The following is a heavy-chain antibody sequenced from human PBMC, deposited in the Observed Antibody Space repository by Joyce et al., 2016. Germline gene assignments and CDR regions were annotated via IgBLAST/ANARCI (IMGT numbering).Heavy chain of an antibody. V-gene: IGHV3-74*01. CDR2: VNGDGSTI. CDR3: ARGGTVVVSTRGGLDV. D-gene: IGHD2-15*01. CDR1: GFNLSDYW. J-gene: IGHJ6*02. Sequence: EVRLVQSGGGLVHPGESLRVSCVVSGFNLSDYWMHWVRQVPGKGLMWVSRVNGDGSTITYADSVKGRVTVSRDTAKNTLSLQMTSLSAEDAAVYFCARGGTVVVSTRGGLDVWGQGTTVTVSS.